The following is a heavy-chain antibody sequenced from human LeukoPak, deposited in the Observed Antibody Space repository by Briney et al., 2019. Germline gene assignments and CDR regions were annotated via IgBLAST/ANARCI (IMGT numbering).Heavy chain of an antibody. CDR2: INNDGSST. CDR3: ARSNHGCHDY. D-gene: IGHD4-11*01. CDR1: GFTFSSFW. Sequence: GGSRRLACAASGFTFSSFWMHWVSQAPGKVLVWVSRINNDGSSTPYADSVKGRFTISRDNAKNTLYLQMNSLRAEDTAVYYCARSNHGCHDYWGQGTLVTVSS. J-gene: IGHJ4*02. V-gene: IGHV3-74*01.